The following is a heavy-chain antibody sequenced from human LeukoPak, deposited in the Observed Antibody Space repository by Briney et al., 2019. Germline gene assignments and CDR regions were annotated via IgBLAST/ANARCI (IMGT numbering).Heavy chain of an antibody. CDR2: ISSSGSTI. D-gene: IGHD6-13*01. V-gene: IGHV3-11*01. CDR3: ARDLVGYSSSWLDY. CDR1: GFTFSDYY. J-gene: IGHJ4*02. Sequence: GGSLRLSCAASGFTFSDYYMSWIHQAPGKGLEWVSYISSSGSTIYYADSVQGRFTISRDNAKNSLYLQMNSLRAEDTAVYYCARDLVGYSSSWLDYWGQGTLVTVSS.